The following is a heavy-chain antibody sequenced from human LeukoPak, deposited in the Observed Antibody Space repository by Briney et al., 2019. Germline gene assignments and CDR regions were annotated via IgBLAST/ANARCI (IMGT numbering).Heavy chain of an antibody. V-gene: IGHV4-59*01. Sequence: PSETLSLTCTVSGGSISSYYRSWIRQPPGKGLEWIGNIYDSGSTNYNPSLKSRVTISVDTSKNQLSLKLSSVTAADTAIYYCARDRSRGAPFDYWGQGTLVTVSS. CDR2: IYDSGST. CDR1: GGSISSYY. CDR3: ARDRSRGAPFDY. J-gene: IGHJ4*02. D-gene: IGHD2-2*01.